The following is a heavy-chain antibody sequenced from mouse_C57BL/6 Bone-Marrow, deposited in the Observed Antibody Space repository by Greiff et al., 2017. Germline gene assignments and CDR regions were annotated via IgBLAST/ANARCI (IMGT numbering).Heavy chain of an antibody. CDR3: ARRRMGDYFDY. CDR1: GFTFSDYG. J-gene: IGHJ2*01. V-gene: IGHV5-15*01. CDR2: ISNLAYSI. D-gene: IGHD2-3*01. Sequence: EVKLMESGGGLVQPGGSLKLSCAASGFTFSDYGMAWVRQAPRKGPEWVAFISNLAYSIYYADTVTGRFTISRENAKNTLYLEMSSLRSEDTAMYYCARRRMGDYFDYWGQGTTLTVSS.